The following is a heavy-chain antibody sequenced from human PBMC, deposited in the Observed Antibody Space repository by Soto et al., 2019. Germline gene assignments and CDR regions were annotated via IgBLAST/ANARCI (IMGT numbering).Heavy chain of an antibody. J-gene: IGHJ4*02. CDR3: TTDLWFGELLEDY. Sequence: EVQLVESGGGLVKPGGSLRLSCAASGSTFSNAWMSWVRQAPGKGLEWVGRIKSKTDGGTTDYAAPVKGRFTISRDDSKNTLYLQMNSLKTEDTAVYYCTTDLWFGELLEDYWGQGTLVTVSS. CDR1: GSTFSNAW. CDR2: IKSKTDGGTT. D-gene: IGHD3-10*01. V-gene: IGHV3-15*01.